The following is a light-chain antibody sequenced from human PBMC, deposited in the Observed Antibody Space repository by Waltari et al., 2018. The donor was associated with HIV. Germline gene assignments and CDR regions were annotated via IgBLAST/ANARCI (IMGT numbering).Light chain of an antibody. CDR2: QDS. Sequence: SYELTQPPSVSVSPGQTASITCSGDKLGAKYACWYQQKPGQSPVLVIYQDSKRPSGIPEGCSGSNSGSTATLTISGTQAMDEADYYCQAWDSSTNWVFGGGTKLTVL. V-gene: IGLV3-1*01. CDR1: KLGAKY. J-gene: IGLJ3*02. CDR3: QAWDSSTNWV.